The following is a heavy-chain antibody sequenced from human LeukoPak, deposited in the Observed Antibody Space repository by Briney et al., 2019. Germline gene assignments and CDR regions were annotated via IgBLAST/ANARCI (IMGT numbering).Heavy chain of an antibody. J-gene: IGHJ4*02. V-gene: IGHV3-21*04. CDR1: GFTFSDYT. D-gene: IGHD1-26*01. CDR2: IKRSDNYR. Sequence: PGGSLRLSCVASGFTFSDYTMNCGRQAPGKGLECGSSIKRSDNYRYYADSVARRFNTSTDDAQSSLYMQMKSLRAEDTAIYYCARSRSRSMNDKNFLYWGQGSLVTVSS. CDR3: ARSRSRSMNDKNFLY.